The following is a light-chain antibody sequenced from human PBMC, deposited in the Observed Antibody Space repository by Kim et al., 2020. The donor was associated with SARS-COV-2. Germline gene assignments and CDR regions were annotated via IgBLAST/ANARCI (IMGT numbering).Light chain of an antibody. CDR3: QAWDSSGV. V-gene: IGLV3-1*01. J-gene: IGLJ2*01. CDR1: KVGDKY. Sequence: VSVSPGPTASIACSGDKVGDKYACWYQQKPGQSPVLVIYHDSKRPSGIPERFSGSNSGNTAPLTISGTQAMDEADYSCQAWDSSGVFGGGTQLTVL. CDR2: HDS.